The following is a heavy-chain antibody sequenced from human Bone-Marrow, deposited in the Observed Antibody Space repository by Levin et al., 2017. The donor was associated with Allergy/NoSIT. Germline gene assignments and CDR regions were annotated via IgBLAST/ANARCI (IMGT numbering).Heavy chain of an antibody. V-gene: IGHV3-74*01. CDR2: ISGAGSGI. Sequence: GESLKISCAASGFSFSSYWMHWVRQVPGKGLVWASRISGAGSGIIYADSVKGRFTISRDNAKNTLYLQMNSLRAEDTAVYYCARCGDLPNNYYGMDVWGPGTTVTVSS. J-gene: IGHJ6*02. D-gene: IGHD4-17*01. CDR3: ARCGDLPNNYYGMDV. CDR1: GFSFSSYW.